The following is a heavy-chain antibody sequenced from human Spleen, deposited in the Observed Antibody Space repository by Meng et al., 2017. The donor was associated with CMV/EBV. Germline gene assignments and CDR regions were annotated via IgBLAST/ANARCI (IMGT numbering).Heavy chain of an antibody. CDR2: ISAIDDSA. CDR3: AKTLNGYGGQDY. V-gene: IGHV3-23*01. Sequence: CAASGFTFDSYTMSWVRQSAEKGLECVALISAIDDSAYYADSMKGRFTISRDNSKNTVSLEMHNLRVEDTAIYYCAKTLNGYGGQDYWGQGTLVTVS. CDR1: GFTFDSYT. D-gene: IGHD5-12*01. J-gene: IGHJ4*02.